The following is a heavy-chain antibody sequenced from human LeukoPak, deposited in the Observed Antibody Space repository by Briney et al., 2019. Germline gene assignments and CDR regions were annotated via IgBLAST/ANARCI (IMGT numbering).Heavy chain of an antibody. D-gene: IGHD3-22*01. Sequence: ASVKVSCKASGYTFTGYYMHWVRQAPGQGLEWMGWINPNSGGTNYAQKFQGRVTMTRDTSISTAYMELSRLRSDDTAVYYCARGAGDTITMIVVVGFFDYWGQGTLVTVSS. V-gene: IGHV1-2*02. CDR1: GYTFTGYY. CDR2: INPNSGGT. CDR3: ARGAGDTITMIVVVGFFDY. J-gene: IGHJ4*02.